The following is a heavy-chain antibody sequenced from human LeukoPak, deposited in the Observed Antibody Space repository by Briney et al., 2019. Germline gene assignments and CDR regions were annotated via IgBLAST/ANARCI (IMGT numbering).Heavy chain of an antibody. J-gene: IGHJ2*01. V-gene: IGHV4-34*01. CDR1: GGSFSGYY. Sequence: SETLSLTCAAYGGSFSGYYLSWIRQPPGKGLEWIGEINHSGSTNYNPSLKSRVTISVDTSKNQFSLKLSSVTAADTAVYYCARGGHIVVVTANYWYFDLWGRGTLVTVSS. D-gene: IGHD2-21*02. CDR2: INHSGST. CDR3: ARGGHIVVVTANYWYFDL.